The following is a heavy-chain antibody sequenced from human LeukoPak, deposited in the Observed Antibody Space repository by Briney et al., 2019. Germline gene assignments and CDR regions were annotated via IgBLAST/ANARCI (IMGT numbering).Heavy chain of an antibody. D-gene: IGHD2-8*01. CDR1: GYFISSGHY. Sequence: SETLSLTCGVSGYFISSGHYWGWIRQPPGKGLEWIGSIYHSGSTHYSPSLKSRVTTSVDTSKNQFSLKLSSVTAADTAVYYCARDNNGRFDYWGQGTLVTVSS. CDR3: ARDNNGRFDY. J-gene: IGHJ4*02. V-gene: IGHV4-38-2*02. CDR2: IYHSGST.